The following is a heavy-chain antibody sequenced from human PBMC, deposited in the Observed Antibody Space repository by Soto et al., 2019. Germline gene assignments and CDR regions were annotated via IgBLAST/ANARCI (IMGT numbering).Heavy chain of an antibody. CDR2: ISGSGGST. Sequence: EVQLLESGGGLVQPGGSLRLSCAASGFTFSSYAMSWVRQAPGKGLEWVSAISGSGGSTYYADSVKGRFTISRDNSKNTLYLPMNSLRAEDTAVYYCAKDRYCSGGSCYPNPFDYWGQGTLVTVSS. D-gene: IGHD2-15*01. V-gene: IGHV3-23*01. CDR3: AKDRYCSGGSCYPNPFDY. CDR1: GFTFSSYA. J-gene: IGHJ4*02.